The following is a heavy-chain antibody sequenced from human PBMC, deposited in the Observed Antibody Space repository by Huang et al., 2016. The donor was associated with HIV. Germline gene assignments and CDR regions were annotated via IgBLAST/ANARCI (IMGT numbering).Heavy chain of an antibody. CDR3: AIGPRGIATTYVDY. CDR2: CNPENLRI. V-gene: IGHV1-24*01. D-gene: IGHD3-10*01. CDR1: GSFVTEVS. J-gene: IGHJ4*02. Sequence: QVHLLQSGTDMKKPGASVKVSCKVSGSFVTEVSMHWLRQTPGKRLEWSGGCNPENLRIVYAEKCKARATMTEDTDTADLEMTSVKYDDAAIYYCAIGPRGIATTYVDYWGQGTLVTVSS.